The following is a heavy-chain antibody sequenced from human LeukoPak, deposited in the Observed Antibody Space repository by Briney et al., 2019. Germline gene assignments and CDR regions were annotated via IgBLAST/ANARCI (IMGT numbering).Heavy chain of an antibody. CDR2: IYPGTYDT. J-gene: IGHJ5*02. D-gene: IGHD5-18*01. V-gene: IGHV5-51*01. Sequence: GESLKISCQASGYNFPTYWIAWVRQMPGKGLEWMGIIYPGTYDTRYSPSFRGQVTISADKSISTAYAQWNSLQASDTAMYYCVRRGDTRWFDPWGQGTLVIVSS. CDR3: VRRGDTRWFDP. CDR1: GYNFPTYW.